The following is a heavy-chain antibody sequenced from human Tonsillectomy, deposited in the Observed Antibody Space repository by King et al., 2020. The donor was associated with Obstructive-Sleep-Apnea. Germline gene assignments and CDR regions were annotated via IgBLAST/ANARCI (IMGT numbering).Heavy chain of an antibody. Sequence: QLVQSGAEVKKPGASVKVSCKASGYTFTGYYIHWVRQAPGQGLEWMGWISPNSGATQYAQKFQDRVTMTRDTSISTAYMDPSRLRSDDTAIYYCARDMSAYDSTSPAYWGQGTLVTVSS. V-gene: IGHV1-2*02. CDR2: ISPNSGAT. CDR1: GYTFTGYY. D-gene: IGHD3-10*01. J-gene: IGHJ4*02. CDR3: ARDMSAYDSTSPAY.